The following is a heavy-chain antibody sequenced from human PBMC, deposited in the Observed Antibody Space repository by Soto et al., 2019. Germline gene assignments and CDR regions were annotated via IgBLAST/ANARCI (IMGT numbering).Heavy chain of an antibody. CDR3: ARDRSWNDRRFDY. Sequence: SETLSLTCTVSGGSISSYYWSWIRQPPGKGLEWIGYIYYSGSTNYNPSLKSRVTISVDTSKNQFSLKLSSVTAADTAVYYCARDRSWNDRRFDYWGQGTLVTAPQ. CDR2: IYYSGST. J-gene: IGHJ4*02. D-gene: IGHD1-1*01. V-gene: IGHV4-59*01. CDR1: GGSISSYY.